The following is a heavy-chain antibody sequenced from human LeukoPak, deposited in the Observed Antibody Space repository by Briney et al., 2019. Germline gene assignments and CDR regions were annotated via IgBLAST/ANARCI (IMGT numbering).Heavy chain of an antibody. V-gene: IGHV4-4*09. D-gene: IGHD1-26*01. J-gene: IGHJ3*01. Sequence: SETLSLTCSVSGDSIYSYYWSWIRQPPGKGLDWIGFSHVSGNTRYSPSLRGRATVSVDTSKNQVPLKLASVTAADSAVYFCASHGRHLWDGDSHAYAFELWGQGTLVTVSS. CDR2: SHVSGNT. CDR1: GDSIYSYY. CDR3: ASHGRHLWDGDSHAYAFEL.